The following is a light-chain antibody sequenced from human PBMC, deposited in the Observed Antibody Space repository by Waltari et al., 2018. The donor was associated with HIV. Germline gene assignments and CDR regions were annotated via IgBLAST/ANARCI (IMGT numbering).Light chain of an antibody. Sequence: QSALTQPASVSGSPGQSITISCTGTSSDVGGYNYVSWYQQHPGKAPKLMSYEVSNRPSGVSNRFSGSKSGNTASLTISGLQAEDEADYYCRSYTSSSTSHVFGTGTKVTVL. J-gene: IGLJ1*01. V-gene: IGLV2-14*01. CDR3: RSYTSSSTSHV. CDR2: EVS. CDR1: SSDVGGYNY.